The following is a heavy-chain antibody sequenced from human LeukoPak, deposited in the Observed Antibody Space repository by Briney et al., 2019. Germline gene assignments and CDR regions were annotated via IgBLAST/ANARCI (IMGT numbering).Heavy chain of an antibody. V-gene: IGHV3-30*18. Sequence: PGGSLRLSCVASVFTFSDYGMLLVRQPPGKGLEWVAVISYDGRNEHYADSVKGRFTISRDNSKNTVFLQMNTLRTEDTSVYFCAKDTPIDYWGQGTLVTVSS. CDR3: AKDTPIDY. CDR2: ISYDGRNE. J-gene: IGHJ4*02. CDR1: VFTFSDYG.